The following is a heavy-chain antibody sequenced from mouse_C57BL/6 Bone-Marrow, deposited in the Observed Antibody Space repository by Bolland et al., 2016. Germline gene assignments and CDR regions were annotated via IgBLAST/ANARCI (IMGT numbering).Heavy chain of an antibody. D-gene: IGHD2-5*01. V-gene: IGHV1-82*01. Sequence: TNYNGKFKGKATLSADKSSSTAYMQLSSLTSEDSAVYFCARFGSNYYYAMDYWGQGT. CDR2: T. CDR3: ARFGSNYYYAMDY. J-gene: IGHJ4*01.